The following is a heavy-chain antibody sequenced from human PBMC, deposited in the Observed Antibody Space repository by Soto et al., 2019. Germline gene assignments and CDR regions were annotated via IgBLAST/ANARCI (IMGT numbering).Heavy chain of an antibody. V-gene: IGHV5-10-1*01. CDR2: IDPSDSYT. J-gene: IGHJ4*02. CDR3: ARGSYDILTGYYNVDY. Sequence: GESLKISCNGSGYSFTSYWISWVRQMPGKGLEWMGRIDPSDSYTNYSPSFQGHVTISADKSISTAYLQWSSLKASDTAMYYCARGSYDILTGYYNVDYWGQGTLVTVSS. CDR1: GYSFTSYW. D-gene: IGHD3-9*01.